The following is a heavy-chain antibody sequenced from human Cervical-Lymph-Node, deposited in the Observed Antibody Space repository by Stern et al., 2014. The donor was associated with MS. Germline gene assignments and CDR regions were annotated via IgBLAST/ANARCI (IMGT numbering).Heavy chain of an antibody. D-gene: IGHD3-10*01. V-gene: IGHV3-30-3*01. Sequence: VQLVESGGGVVQPGRSLRLSCAATGFNFSSYAMQWVRQAPGKGLEWVAVISYDGSKAYSADTVKGRFTLSRDNSKKTLFLQMNSLRLEDTADYYCARDLLWFGEFDWGAMDVWGHGTTVTVSS. J-gene: IGHJ6*02. CDR3: ARDLLWFGEFDWGAMDV. CDR2: ISYDGSKA. CDR1: GFNFSSYA.